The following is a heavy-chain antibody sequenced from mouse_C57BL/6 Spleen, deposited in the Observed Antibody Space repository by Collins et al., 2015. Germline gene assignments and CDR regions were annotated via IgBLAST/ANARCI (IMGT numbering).Heavy chain of an antibody. CDR1: GCAFSSYW. D-gene: IGHD2-3*01. CDR3: ARSGGYLGGYYFDY. V-gene: IGHV1-80*01. Sequence: QVQLQQSGAELVKPGASVKISCKASGCAFSSYWMNWVKQRPGKGLEWIGQIYPGDGDTNYNGKFKGKATLTADKSSSTAYMQLSSLTSEDSAVYFCARSGGYLGGYYFDYWGQGTTLTVSS. J-gene: IGHJ2*01. CDR2: IYPGDGDT.